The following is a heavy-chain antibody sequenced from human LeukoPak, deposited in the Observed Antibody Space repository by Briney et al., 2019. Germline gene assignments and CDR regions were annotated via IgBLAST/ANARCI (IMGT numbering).Heavy chain of an antibody. CDR3: ARSIAARPYFDY. CDR2: INHSGST. Sequence: SETLSLTCTVSGYSISSGYYWSWIRQPPGKGLEWIGEINHSGSTNYNPSLKSRVTISVDTSKNQFSLKLSSVTAADTAVYYCARSIAARPYFDYWGQGTLVTVSS. CDR1: GYSISSGYY. D-gene: IGHD6-6*01. V-gene: IGHV4-38-2*02. J-gene: IGHJ4*02.